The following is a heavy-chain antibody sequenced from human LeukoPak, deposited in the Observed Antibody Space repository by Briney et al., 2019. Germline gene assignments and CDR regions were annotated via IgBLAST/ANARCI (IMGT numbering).Heavy chain of an antibody. CDR2: ISGGGGST. CDR1: GFDFSGAY. V-gene: IGHV3-23*01. CDR3: AKGGKWDVTPFDY. Sequence: GGSLRLSCAASGFDFSGAYMNWVRQAPGKGLEWVSTISGGGGSTYYADSVKGRFTISRDNSKNTLHLQVNGLRAEDTAVYYCAKGGKWDVTPFDYWGQGTLVTVSS. D-gene: IGHD1-26*01. J-gene: IGHJ4*02.